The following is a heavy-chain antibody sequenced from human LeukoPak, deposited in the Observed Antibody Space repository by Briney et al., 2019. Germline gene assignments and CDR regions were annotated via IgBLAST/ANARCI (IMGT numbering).Heavy chain of an antibody. V-gene: IGHV1-8*01. CDR3: AGPRYCSGGSCYKGYYYYMDV. D-gene: IGHD2-15*01. CDR2: MNPNSGNT. CDR1: GYTFTSYD. Sequence: ASVKVSCKASGYTFTSYDINWVRQATGQGLEWMGWMNPNSGNTGYAQKFQGRVTMTRNTSISTAYMELSSLRSEDTAVYYCAGPRYCSGGSCYKGYYYYMDVWGKGTTVTVSS. J-gene: IGHJ6*03.